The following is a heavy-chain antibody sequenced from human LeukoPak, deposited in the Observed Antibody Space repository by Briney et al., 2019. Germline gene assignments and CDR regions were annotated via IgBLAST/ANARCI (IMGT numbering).Heavy chain of an antibody. J-gene: IGHJ6*02. V-gene: IGHV3-73*01. CDR3: LRGYYFGLDV. CDR2: IRSKANTYAT. Sequence: SGGSLRLSCAASGFTFSGSSIHWVSQASGKGLEWVGRIRSKANTYATVYAASVKGRFTISRDDSKNTAYLQMNSLKTEDTAVYYCLRGYYFGLDVWGQGTTVTVSS. CDR1: GFTFSGSS.